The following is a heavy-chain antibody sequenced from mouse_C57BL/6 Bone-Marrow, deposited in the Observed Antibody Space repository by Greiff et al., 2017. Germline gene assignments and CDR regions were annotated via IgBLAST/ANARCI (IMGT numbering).Heavy chain of an antibody. CDR2: IRLNSDNYAT. CDR3: SSNYEGMDY. D-gene: IGHD2-5*01. J-gene: IGHJ4*01. CDR1: GFTFSNYW. Sequence: EVKVEESGGGLVQPGGSMKLSCVASGFTFSNYWMNWVRQSPEQGLAWVAQIRLNSDNYATHYAESVKGRLTIARDDSKSSVYLQIHNLRAEDTGIYYCSSNYEGMDYWGQGTSVTVSS. V-gene: IGHV6-3*01.